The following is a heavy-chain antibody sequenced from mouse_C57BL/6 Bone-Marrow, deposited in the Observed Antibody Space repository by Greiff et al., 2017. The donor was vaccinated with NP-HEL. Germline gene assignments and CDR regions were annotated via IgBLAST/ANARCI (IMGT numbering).Heavy chain of an antibody. CDR3: ATEFITTVGGFAY. CDR1: GYTFTSYW. J-gene: IGHJ3*01. CDR2: INPSSGYT. V-gene: IGHV1-7*01. D-gene: IGHD1-1*01. Sequence: VKLQQSGAELAKPGASVKLSCKASGYTFTSYWMHWVKQRPGPGLEWIGYINPSSGYTKYNQKFKDKATLTADKSSSTAYMQLSSLTYEDSAVYYCATEFITTVGGFAYWGQGTLVTVSA.